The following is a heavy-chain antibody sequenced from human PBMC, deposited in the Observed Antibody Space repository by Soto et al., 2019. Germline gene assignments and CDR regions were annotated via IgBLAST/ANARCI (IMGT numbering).Heavy chain of an antibody. J-gene: IGHJ3*02. V-gene: IGHV1-46*01. CDR1: GYTFTSYY. Sequence: ASVKVSCKASGYTFTSYYMHWVRQTPGQGLEWMGIINPSGGSTSYAQKFQGRVTMTRDTSTSTVYMELSSLRSEDTAVYYFARDRFSSSWFDAFDIWGQGTMVTVSS. CDR2: INPSGGST. D-gene: IGHD6-13*01. CDR3: ARDRFSSSWFDAFDI.